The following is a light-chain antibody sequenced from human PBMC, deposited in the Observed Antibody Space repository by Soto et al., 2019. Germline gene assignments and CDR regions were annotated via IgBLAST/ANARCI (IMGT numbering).Light chain of an antibody. CDR3: QQYNHWPLT. CDR1: QSVSNN. CDR2: GAS. J-gene: IGKJ4*01. V-gene: IGKV3D-15*01. Sequence: EIVLTQSPGTLSLSPGERATLSCRASQSVSNNYLAWYQQKPGQAPRLLIYGASNRATGIPDRFSGSGSGTDFTLTISSLQSEDLAVYYCQQYNHWPLTFGGGTKVDI.